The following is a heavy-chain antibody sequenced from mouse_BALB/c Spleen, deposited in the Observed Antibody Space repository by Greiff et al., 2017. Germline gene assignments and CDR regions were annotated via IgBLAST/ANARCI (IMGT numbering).Heavy chain of an antibody. CDR2: IDPANGNT. D-gene: IGHD2-1*01. Sequence: EVQLQQSGAELVKPGASVKLSCTASGFNITDTYMHWVKQRPEQGLEWIGRIDPANGNTKYDPKFQGKATITADTSSNTAYLQLSSLTSEDTAVYYCARGDGNYDFFYAMDYWGQGTSVTVSS. CDR3: ARGDGNYDFFYAMDY. V-gene: IGHV14-3*02. J-gene: IGHJ4*01. CDR1: GFNITDTY.